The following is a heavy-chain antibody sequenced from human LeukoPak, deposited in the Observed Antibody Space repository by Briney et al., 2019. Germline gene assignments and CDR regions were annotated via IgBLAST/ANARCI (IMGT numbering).Heavy chain of an antibody. CDR3: ASDFTGSDDY. CDR2: MNIDGTRT. V-gene: IGHV3-74*01. D-gene: IGHD2-15*01. J-gene: IGHJ4*02. CDR1: GFTFSRYW. Sequence: GGSLRLSCAASGFTFSRYWMHWARQAPGKGLVWVSRMNIDGTRTDYADSVKGRFTISRDNAKNTLYLQMNSLRVEDTAVYFCASDFTGSDDYWGQGTLVTVSS.